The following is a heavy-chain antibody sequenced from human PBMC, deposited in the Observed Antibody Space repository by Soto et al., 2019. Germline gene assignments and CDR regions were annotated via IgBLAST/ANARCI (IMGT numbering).Heavy chain of an antibody. J-gene: IGHJ4*02. CDR2: ISPSGST. V-gene: IGHV4-38-2*01. CDR1: GYSISSAYY. CDR3: ARGSATPVDY. D-gene: IGHD2-15*01. Sequence: SETLSLTCAVSGYSISSAYYWGWIRQPPGKGLEWIGTISPSGSTHYKPSLRSRVTISMDTSKNQXSXRLTSVTAADTAVYYCARGSATPVDYWGRGTLVTVSS.